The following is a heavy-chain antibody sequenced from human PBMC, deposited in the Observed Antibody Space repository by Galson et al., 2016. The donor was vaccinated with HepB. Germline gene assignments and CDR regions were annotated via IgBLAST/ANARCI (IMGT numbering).Heavy chain of an antibody. Sequence: PALVKPTKTLTLTCTFSGFSLSTHGVGVGWIRQPPGKALEWLALIYWNDDYRLRPSLRSRLTITKDTARNQVVLTITNMDPVDTGTYYCAQSRRMTKETRSFLAWFDPWGQGTLVTVSS. CDR2: IYWNDDY. J-gene: IGHJ5*02. V-gene: IGHV2-5*01. D-gene: IGHD2-15*01. CDR3: AQSRRMTKETRSFLAWFDP. CDR1: GFSLSTHGVG.